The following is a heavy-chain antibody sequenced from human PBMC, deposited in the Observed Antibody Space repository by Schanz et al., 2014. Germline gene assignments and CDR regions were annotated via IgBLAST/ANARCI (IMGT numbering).Heavy chain of an antibody. CDR2: INPNEGI. J-gene: IGHJ6*02. CDR3: AREMGRRFFDYNYGMDV. Sequence: QVQLQQWGAGVLKPSETLSLTCVVSGGSLSGHYWSRIRQSPGKGLEWIGEINPNEGIHHNPSLKSRVAISVDMSKNQFSLKMSSLTAADTATYYCAREMGRRFFDYNYGMDVWGQGTTVTVSS. CDR1: GGSLSGHY. D-gene: IGHD3-3*01. V-gene: IGHV4-34*01.